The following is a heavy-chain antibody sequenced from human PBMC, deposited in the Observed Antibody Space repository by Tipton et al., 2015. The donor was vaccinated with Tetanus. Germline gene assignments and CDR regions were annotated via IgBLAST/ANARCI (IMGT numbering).Heavy chain of an antibody. CDR2: IYPGDSDT. V-gene: IGHV5-51*01. Sequence: QLVQSGAEVKKPGESLKISCKGSGYSFTSYWIGWVRQMPGKGLEWMGIIYPGDSDTRYSPSFQGQVTISADKSISTAYLQRSSLKASDTAMYYCARHDGDPGEDYYYGMDVWGQGTTVTVSS. CDR3: ARHDGDPGEDYYYGMDV. D-gene: IGHD4-17*01. CDR1: GYSFTSYW. J-gene: IGHJ6*02.